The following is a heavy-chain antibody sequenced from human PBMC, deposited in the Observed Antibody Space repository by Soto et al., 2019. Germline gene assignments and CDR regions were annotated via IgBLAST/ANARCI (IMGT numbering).Heavy chain of an antibody. CDR3: ARLFSGYSSSSSYYYYGMDV. CDR1: GGSISSSSYY. CDR2: IYYSGST. Sequence: SETLSLTCTVSGGSISSSSYYWGWIRQPPGKGLEWIGSIYYSGSTYYNPSLKSRVTISVDTSKNQFSLKLSSVTAADTAVYYCARLFSGYSSSSSYYYYGMDVWGQGTTVTVSS. D-gene: IGHD6-6*01. J-gene: IGHJ6*02. V-gene: IGHV4-39*01.